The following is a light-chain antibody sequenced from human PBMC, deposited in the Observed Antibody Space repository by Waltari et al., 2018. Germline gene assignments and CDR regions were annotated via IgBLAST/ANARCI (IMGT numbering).Light chain of an antibody. J-gene: IGKJ3*01. CDR1: QDISTY. CDR3: QQYENVPPVT. CDR2: DAS. V-gene: IGKV1-33*01. Sequence: DIQMTQSPSSLSASVGDRVTITCQASQDISTYLNWYQQKPGKAPKLLTHDASKLETGVPSRFSGSGSGTDFTFTINSLQPEDSATYYCQQYENVPPVTFGPGTKVDV.